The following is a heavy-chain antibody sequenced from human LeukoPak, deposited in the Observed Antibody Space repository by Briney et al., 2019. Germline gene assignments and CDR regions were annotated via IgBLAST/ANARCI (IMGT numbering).Heavy chain of an antibody. J-gene: IGHJ4*02. D-gene: IGHD6-13*01. CDR1: GGSFSGYY. V-gene: IGHV4-34*01. Sequence: SETLSLTCVVYGGSFSGYYWSWIRQPPGKGLEWIGEINHSGSTNYNPSLKSRVTISVDTSKNQFSLKLSSVTAADTAVYYCASSTSIAAAGVLDYWGQGTLVTVSS. CDR2: INHSGST. CDR3: ASSTSIAAAGVLDY.